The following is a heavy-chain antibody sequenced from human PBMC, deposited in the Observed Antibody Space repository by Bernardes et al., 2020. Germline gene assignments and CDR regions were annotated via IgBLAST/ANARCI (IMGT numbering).Heavy chain of an antibody. V-gene: IGHV3-23*01. D-gene: IGHD3-22*01. CDR3: VKYAFYYDSSGYWDS. CDR1: GLTFNSHA. Sequence: GGSLRLSCAASGLTFNSHAMGWVRQAPGRGREWVATISGIGGSTSLAESVKGRFTISRDHFKNTVSLQLNSRRGADTAVYYGVKYAFYYDSSGYWDSWGQGTMDTVSS. J-gene: IGHJ5*02. CDR2: ISGIGGST.